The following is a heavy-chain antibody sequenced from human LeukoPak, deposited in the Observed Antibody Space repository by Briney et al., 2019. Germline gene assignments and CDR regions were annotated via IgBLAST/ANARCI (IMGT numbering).Heavy chain of an antibody. CDR1: GGSISSYY. CDR2: IYYSGST. Sequence: SETLSLTCTVSGGSISSYYWSWIRQPPGKGLEWIGYIYYSGSTNYNPSLKSRVTISVDTSKNQFSLKLSSVTAADTAVYYCARKVDTTPYYFDYWGQGTLVPVSS. V-gene: IGHV4-59*01. J-gene: IGHJ4*02. D-gene: IGHD5-18*01. CDR3: ARKVDTTPYYFDY.